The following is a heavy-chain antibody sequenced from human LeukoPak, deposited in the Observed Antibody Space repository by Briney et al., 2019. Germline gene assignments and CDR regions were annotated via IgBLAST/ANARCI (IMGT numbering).Heavy chain of an antibody. V-gene: IGHV3-21*01. Sequence: GGPLRLSCAASGFTLSGYSMSWVRQAPGKGLEWVSSINSGSSYRYYADSVKGRFTISRDNAKNSLYLQMNSLRAEDTAVYYCARVKEYQTLYGGFDPWGQGTLVTVSS. CDR3: ARVKEYQTLYGGFDP. J-gene: IGHJ5*02. CDR1: GFTLSGYS. D-gene: IGHD2-2*01. CDR2: INSGSSYR.